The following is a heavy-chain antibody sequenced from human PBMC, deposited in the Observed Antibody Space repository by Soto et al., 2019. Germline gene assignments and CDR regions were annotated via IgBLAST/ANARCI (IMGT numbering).Heavy chain of an antibody. J-gene: IGHJ4*02. D-gene: IGHD5-18*01. CDR2: VLYDGSNK. Sequence: GGSLRLSCAASGFTFSSYSMHWVRQVPGKGLEWVAFVLYDGSNKWYADSVRGRFTISRDNSKNTVYLQMNSLRVEDTAVYYCVRLPGDSHALDYWGQGALVTVSS. V-gene: IGHV3-30-3*01. CDR1: GFTFSSYS. CDR3: VRLPGDSHALDY.